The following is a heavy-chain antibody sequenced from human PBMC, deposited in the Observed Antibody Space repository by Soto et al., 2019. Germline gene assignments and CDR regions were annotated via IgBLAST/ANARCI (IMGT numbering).Heavy chain of an antibody. CDR1: GGTFSSYA. D-gene: IGHD3-22*01. V-gene: IGHV1-69*13. J-gene: IGHJ4*02. CDR3: ARPVYYYDSSGYYEHYFDY. Sequence: ASVKVSCKASGGTFSSYAISWVRRAPGQGLEWMGGIIPIFGTANYAQKFQGRVTITADESTSTAYMELSSLRSEDTAVYYCARPVYYYDSSGYYEHYFDYWGQGTLVTVSS. CDR2: IIPIFGTA.